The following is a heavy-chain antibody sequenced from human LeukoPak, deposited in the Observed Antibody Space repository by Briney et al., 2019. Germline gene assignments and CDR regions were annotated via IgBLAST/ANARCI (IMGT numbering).Heavy chain of an antibody. J-gene: IGHJ4*02. CDR3: ARISSWYFDY. CDR2: IYQSGST. D-gene: IGHD6-13*01. CDR1: GYSIRSDYC. Sequence: KPSETLSLTCAVSGYSIRSDYCWGWIRQPPGKGLEWIGSIYQSGSTHYNPSLKSRVTISIDTSKNQFSLKLSSMTAADTAVYYCARISSWYFDYWGQGTLVTVSS. V-gene: IGHV4-38-2*01.